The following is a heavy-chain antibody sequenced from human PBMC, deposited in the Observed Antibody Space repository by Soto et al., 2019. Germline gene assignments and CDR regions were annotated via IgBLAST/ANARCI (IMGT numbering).Heavy chain of an antibody. V-gene: IGHV2-70*01. Sequence: SGPTLVNPTQTLTLTCTFSGFSLSTSGMCVSWIRQPPGKALEWLALIDWDDDKYYSTSLKTRLTISKDTSKNQVVLTMTNMDPVDTATYYCARTPADIVVVPAANTYYYYGMDVWGQGTMVTVSS. CDR2: IDWDDDK. D-gene: IGHD2-2*01. CDR3: ARTPADIVVVPAANTYYYYGMDV. J-gene: IGHJ6*02. CDR1: GFSLSTSGMC.